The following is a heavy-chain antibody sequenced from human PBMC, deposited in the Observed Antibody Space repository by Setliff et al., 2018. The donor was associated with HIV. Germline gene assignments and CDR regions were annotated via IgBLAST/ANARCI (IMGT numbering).Heavy chain of an antibody. CDR3: ARARYIVIRGDAGMDV. CDR1: GYSISSGYY. V-gene: IGHV4-38-2*02. CDR2: IYQSGST. D-gene: IGHD3-10*01. Sequence: SETLSLTCTVSGYSISSGYYWGWIRQPPGKGLEWIASIYQSGSTYYNPSLKSRVIISIDTSKNQVSLKLSSVTASDTAVYYCARARYIVIRGDAGMDVWGPGTTVTVSS. J-gene: IGHJ6*02.